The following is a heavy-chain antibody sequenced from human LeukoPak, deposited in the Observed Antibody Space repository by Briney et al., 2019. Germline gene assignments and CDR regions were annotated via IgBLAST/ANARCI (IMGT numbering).Heavy chain of an antibody. CDR2: ISGSGGST. CDR1: GFTFSSYA. D-gene: IGHD3-10*01. Sequence: QTGGSLRLSCAASGFTFSSYAMSWVRQAPGKGLEWVSAISGSGGSTYYADSVKGRFTISRDNSKNTLYLQMNSLRAEDTAVYYCAKVGWFGEYYFDYWGQGTLATVSS. V-gene: IGHV3-23*01. J-gene: IGHJ4*02. CDR3: AKVGWFGEYYFDY.